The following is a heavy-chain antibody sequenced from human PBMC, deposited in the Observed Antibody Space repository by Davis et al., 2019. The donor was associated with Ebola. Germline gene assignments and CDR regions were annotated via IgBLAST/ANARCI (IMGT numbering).Heavy chain of an antibody. D-gene: IGHD3-10*01. CDR3: ARVTMVRGVTEFDY. Sequence: GESLKISCAASGFTFSSYSMNWVRQAPGKGLEWVSYISSSSTIYYADSVKGRFTISRDNAKNSLYLQMNSLRAEDTAVYYCARVTMVRGVTEFDYWGQGTLVTVSS. CDR1: GFTFSSYS. CDR2: ISSSSTI. J-gene: IGHJ4*02. V-gene: IGHV3-48*01.